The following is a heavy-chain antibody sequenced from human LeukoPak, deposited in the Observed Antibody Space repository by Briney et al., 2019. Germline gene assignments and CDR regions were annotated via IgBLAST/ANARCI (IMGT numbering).Heavy chain of an antibody. CDR2: ISTSGSTI. CDR1: GFTFSDYY. V-gene: IGHV3-11*01. J-gene: IGHJ4*02. Sequence: GGSLRLSCAASGFTFSDYYMSWIRQAPGKGLEWVSYISTSGSTIHYADSVKGRFTMSRDNAKSSLYLHMNSLRVEDTAVYYCARDLGGYSGPSAYWGQGTLVSVSS. CDR3: ARDLGGYSGPSAY. D-gene: IGHD5-12*01.